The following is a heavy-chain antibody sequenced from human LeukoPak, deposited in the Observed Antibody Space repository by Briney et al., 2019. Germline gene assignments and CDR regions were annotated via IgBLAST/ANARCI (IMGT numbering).Heavy chain of an antibody. J-gene: IGHJ6*02. Sequence: GGSLRLSCAASGFTFSSYAMNWVRQAPGKGLEWVSAISGSGGSTYYADSVKGRFTISRDNAKNTLYLQMSGLRVEDTAVYHCASDSPYYGMDVWGQGTTVTVSS. D-gene: IGHD2-21*01. CDR1: GFTFSSYA. CDR2: ISGSGGST. V-gene: IGHV3-23*01. CDR3: ASDSPYYGMDV.